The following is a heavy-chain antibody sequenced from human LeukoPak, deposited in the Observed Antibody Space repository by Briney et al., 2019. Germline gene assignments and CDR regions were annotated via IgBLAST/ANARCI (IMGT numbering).Heavy chain of an antibody. CDR1: GFTFTNFA. Sequence: GGSLRLSCAASGFTFTNFAMHWVRQAPGKGLEWVTVISDDGNNKYFADSVKGRFTISRDNAKNSLFLQMNSLRVEDTAVYYCARARIAAAAFDIWGQGTMVTVSS. V-gene: IGHV3-30*03. J-gene: IGHJ3*02. D-gene: IGHD6-13*01. CDR2: ISDDGNNK. CDR3: ARARIAAAAFDI.